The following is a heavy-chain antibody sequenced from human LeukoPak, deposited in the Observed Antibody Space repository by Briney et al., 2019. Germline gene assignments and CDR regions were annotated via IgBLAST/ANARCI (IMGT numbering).Heavy chain of an antibody. CDR1: GGSISSYY. CDR2: IYTSGST. D-gene: IGHD3-3*01. Sequence: SETLSLTCTVSGGSISSYYWSWIRQPPGKGLEWIGRIYTSGSTNYNPSLKSRVTMSVDTSKNQFSLKLSSVTAADTAVYYCARDSSHGPYRITIFGGRGWFDPWGQGTLVTVSS. CDR3: ARDSSHGPYRITIFGGRGWFDP. J-gene: IGHJ5*02. V-gene: IGHV4-4*07.